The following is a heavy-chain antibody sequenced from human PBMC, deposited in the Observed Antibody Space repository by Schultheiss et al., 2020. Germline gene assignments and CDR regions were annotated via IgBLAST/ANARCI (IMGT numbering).Heavy chain of an antibody. V-gene: IGHV3-15*07. CDR2: IKSKTDGGTT. CDR3: TTDLEGMLGELFDY. CDR1: GFTFSNAW. J-gene: IGHJ4*02. D-gene: IGHD3-10*02. Sequence: GGSLRLSCAASGFTFSNAWMNWVRQAPGKGLEWVGRIKSKTDGGTTDYAAPVKGRFTISRDDSKNTLYLQMNSLKTEDTAVYYCTTDLEGMLGELFDYWGQGTLVTVSS.